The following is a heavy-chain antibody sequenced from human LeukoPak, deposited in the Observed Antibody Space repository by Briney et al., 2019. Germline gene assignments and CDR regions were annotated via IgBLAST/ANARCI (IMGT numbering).Heavy chain of an antibody. Sequence: GGSLRLSCVASGFTYSSYAMSWVRQAPGKGLEWVSSICGGGVRTDYADSVKGRFTISRDNSKNTLYLQMNSLRAEDTALYYCAKLPGYCSGGTCQDAFDVWGQGTVVTVSS. CDR3: AKLPGYCSGGTCQDAFDV. J-gene: IGHJ3*01. CDR2: ICGGGVRT. V-gene: IGHV3-23*01. CDR1: GFTYSSYA. D-gene: IGHD2-15*01.